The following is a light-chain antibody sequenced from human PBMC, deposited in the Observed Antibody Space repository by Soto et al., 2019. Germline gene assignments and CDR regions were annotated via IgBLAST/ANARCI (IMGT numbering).Light chain of an antibody. CDR3: QQSYSTPPIT. CDR2: AAS. J-gene: IGKJ5*01. CDR1: QSISSY. Sequence: DIQMTQSPSSLSASVGDRVTITCRASQSISSYLNWYQQKPGKAPKLLIYAASSLQSGVPSRSSGSGSGTDFTLTISSLQPEDFATYYCQQSYSTPPITVGQGTRLEIK. V-gene: IGKV1-39*01.